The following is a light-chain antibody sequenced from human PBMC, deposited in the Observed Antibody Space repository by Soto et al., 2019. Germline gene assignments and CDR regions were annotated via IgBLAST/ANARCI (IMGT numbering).Light chain of an antibody. Sequence: QSVLAQPASVSGCPGQSSTISCTWSSYGVGAYNSVSWYQQLPHKAPQVILYKGTQRPSGVSSRFSGSTSGDAASLTISGLQADDEADYFCCSSAPESTYVFGTGTKVTVL. J-gene: IGLJ1*01. CDR1: SYGVGAYNS. CDR3: CSSAPESTYV. V-gene: IGLV2-23*01. CDR2: KGT.